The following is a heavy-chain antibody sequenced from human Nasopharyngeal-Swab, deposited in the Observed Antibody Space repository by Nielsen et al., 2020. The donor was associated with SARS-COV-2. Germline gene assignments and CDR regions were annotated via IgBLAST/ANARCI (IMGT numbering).Heavy chain of an antibody. CDR3: ARVGICGDYDLYFDY. CDR2: ISSSSSYI. J-gene: IGHJ4*02. CDR1: GFTFSSYS. D-gene: IGHD4-17*01. V-gene: IGHV3-21*01. Sequence: GGSLRLSCAASGFTFSSYSMNWVRQAPGKGLEWVSSISSSSSYIYYADSVKGRFTISRDNAKNSLYLQMNSLRAEDTAVYYCARVGICGDYDLYFDYWGQGTLVTVSS.